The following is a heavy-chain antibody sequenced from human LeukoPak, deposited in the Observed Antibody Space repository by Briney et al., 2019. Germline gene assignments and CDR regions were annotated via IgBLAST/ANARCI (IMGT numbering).Heavy chain of an antibody. CDR3: ARVGLKWALDY. CDR1: GFTFSSYW. V-gene: IGHV3-48*01. Sequence: GGSLRLSCAASGFTFSSYWMSWVRQAPGKGLEWVSYISSSSSTIYYADSVKGRFTISRDNAKNSLYLQMNSLRAEDTAVYYCARVGLKWALDYWGQGTLVTVSS. CDR2: ISSSSSTI. J-gene: IGHJ4*02. D-gene: IGHD1-26*01.